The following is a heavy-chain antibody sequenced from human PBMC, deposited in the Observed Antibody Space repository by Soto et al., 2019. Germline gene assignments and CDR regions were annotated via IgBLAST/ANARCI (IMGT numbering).Heavy chain of an antibody. D-gene: IGHD3-9*01. CDR2: ISSSSSYI. J-gene: IGHJ4*02. V-gene: IGHV3-21*01. Sequence: PGGSLRLSCAASGFTFSSYSMNWVRQAPGKGLEWVSSISSSSSYIYYADSVKGRFTISRDNAKNSLYLQMNSLRAEDTAVYYCARDRYYDILTGYYGPFDYWGQGTLVTV. CDR3: ARDRYYDILTGYYGPFDY. CDR1: GFTFSSYS.